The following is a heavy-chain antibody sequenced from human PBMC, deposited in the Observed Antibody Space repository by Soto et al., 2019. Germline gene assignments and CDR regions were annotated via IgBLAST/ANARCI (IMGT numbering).Heavy chain of an antibody. CDR3: ARGPPSAFDY. D-gene: IGHD3-10*01. CDR2: ISSSSTI. CDR1: GFAFSSYS. Sequence: HPRGSLRLSCAASGFAFSSYSMNWVRQAPGKGLEWVSYISSSSTIYYADSVKGRFTISRDNAKNSLYLQMDSLRDEDTAVYYCARGPPSAFDYWGQGTLVTVSS. V-gene: IGHV3-48*02. J-gene: IGHJ4*02.